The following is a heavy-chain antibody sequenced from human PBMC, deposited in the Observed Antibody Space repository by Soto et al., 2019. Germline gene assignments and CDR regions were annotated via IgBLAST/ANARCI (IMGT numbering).Heavy chain of an antibody. J-gene: IGHJ4*02. CDR2: IIPILGTA. CDR3: ARVSADCSGGSCYPY. V-gene: IGHV1-69*13. Sequence: SVKVSCKPSGGTFSSYAISWVRQAPGQGLEWMGGIIPILGTANYAQKFQGRVTITADESTSTAYMELSSLRSEDTAVYYCARVSADCSGGSCYPYWGQGTLVTVSS. CDR1: GGTFSSYA. D-gene: IGHD2-15*01.